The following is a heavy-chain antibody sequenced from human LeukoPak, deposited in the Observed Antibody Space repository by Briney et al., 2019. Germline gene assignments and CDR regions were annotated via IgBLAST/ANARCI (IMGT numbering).Heavy chain of an antibody. J-gene: IGHJ4*02. CDR3: ARDRYYYDSSGYVHFDY. V-gene: IGHV4-39*07. Sequence: SETLSLTCTVSGGSISSSSYYWGWIRQPPGKGLEWIGSIYYSGSTYYNPSLKSRFSMSIDTSKNQFSLKPSSVTAADTAVYYCARDRYYYDSSGYVHFDYWGQGTLVTVSS. CDR2: IYYSGST. CDR1: GGSISSSSYY. D-gene: IGHD3-22*01.